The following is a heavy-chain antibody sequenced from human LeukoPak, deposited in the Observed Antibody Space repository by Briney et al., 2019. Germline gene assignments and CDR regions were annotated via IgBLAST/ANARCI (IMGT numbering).Heavy chain of an antibody. Sequence: PSETLSLTCTVSGGSISSYYWSWIRQPPGKGLEWIGYIYSSGSTNYNPSLKSRVTISVDTSKNQFSLKLSSVTAADTAVYYCARHCGGDCYSKHFDYWGQGTLVTVSS. D-gene: IGHD2-21*02. CDR1: GGSISSYY. J-gene: IGHJ4*02. V-gene: IGHV4-59*01. CDR3: ARHCGGDCYSKHFDY. CDR2: IYSSGST.